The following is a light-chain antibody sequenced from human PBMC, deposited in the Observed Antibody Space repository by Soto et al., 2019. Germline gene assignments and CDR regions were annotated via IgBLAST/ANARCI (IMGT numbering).Light chain of an antibody. CDR2: DAY. V-gene: IGKV3-11*01. Sequence: VLTQSPATLSFSPWGPATLSCRASQSVDRYVAWYQQKVGQAPRLLIYDAYTRATGVGARFTGSGSATDFSLTITSLEPEDFAVHYCQQRGKWPSTLGPGTKVDIK. J-gene: IGKJ3*01. CDR3: QQRGKWPST. CDR1: QSVDRY.